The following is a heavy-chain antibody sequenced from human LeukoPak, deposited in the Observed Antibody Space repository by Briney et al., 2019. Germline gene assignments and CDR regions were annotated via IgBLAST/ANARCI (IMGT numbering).Heavy chain of an antibody. CDR1: GFPFSNYA. V-gene: IGHV3-23*01. Sequence: GSLRLSCAASGFPFSNYAMSWVRQAPGKGLEWVSVISGSGGSTYYVDSVQGRFTISRDNSKNTLFLQMDSLRAEDTAVYYCAKGGFGRPFDYWGQGTLVTVSS. D-gene: IGHD3-10*01. CDR3: AKGGFGRPFDY. J-gene: IGHJ4*02. CDR2: ISGSGGST.